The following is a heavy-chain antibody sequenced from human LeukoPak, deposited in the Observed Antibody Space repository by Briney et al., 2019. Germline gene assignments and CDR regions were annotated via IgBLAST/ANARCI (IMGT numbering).Heavy chain of an antibody. V-gene: IGHV3-21*01. CDR1: GFTFSSYS. CDR3: AGPRYSYGQD. Sequence: GGSLRLSCVASGFTFSSYSMNWVRQAPGKGLEWVSSISSSGGYIYYADSVKGRFTISRDNAKNSLYLQMNSLRAEDTAVYYCAGPRYSYGQDWGQGTLVTVSS. D-gene: IGHD5-18*01. CDR2: ISSSGGYI. J-gene: IGHJ4*02.